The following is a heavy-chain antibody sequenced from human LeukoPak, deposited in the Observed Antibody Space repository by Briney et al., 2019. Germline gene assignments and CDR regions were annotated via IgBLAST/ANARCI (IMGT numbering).Heavy chain of an antibody. CDR3: ARGRGPYYDSSGYYRDAFDI. CDR1: GGSISSYY. V-gene: IGHV4-59*01. J-gene: IGHJ3*02. CDR2: IYYSGST. Sequence: PSETLSLTCAVSGGSISSYYWSWIRQPPGKGLEWIGYIYYSGSTNYNPSLKSRVTISVDTSKNQSSLKLSSVTAADTAVYYCARGRGPYYDSSGYYRDAFDIWGQGTMVTVSS. D-gene: IGHD3-22*01.